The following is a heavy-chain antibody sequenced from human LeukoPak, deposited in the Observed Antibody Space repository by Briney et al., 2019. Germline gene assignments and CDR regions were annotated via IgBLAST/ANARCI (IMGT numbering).Heavy chain of an antibody. V-gene: IGHV4-34*01. J-gene: IGHJ6*02. Sequence: SETLSLTCAVYGGSFSGYYWSWIRQPPGKGLEWIGEINHSGSTNYNPSLKSRVTISVDTSKNQFSLKLSSVTAADTAVYYCASLYSNYGYYYYYYGMDVWGQGTTVTVPS. CDR3: ASLYSNYGYYYYYYGMDV. D-gene: IGHD4-11*01. CDR1: GGSFSGYY. CDR2: INHSGST.